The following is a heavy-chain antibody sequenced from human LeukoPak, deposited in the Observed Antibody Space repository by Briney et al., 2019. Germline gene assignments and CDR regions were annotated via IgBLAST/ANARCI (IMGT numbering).Heavy chain of an antibody. CDR1: GGSISSYY. CDR3: AREFGVSDWFDP. Sequence: PSETLSLTCSVSGGSISSYYWTWIRQPPGKGLEWIGRIYTSGSTNYNPSLKRRVTMSVDTSKNQFSLKLSSVTAADTAVYYCAREFGVSDWFDPWGQGTLVTVSS. D-gene: IGHD3-16*01. J-gene: IGHJ5*02. V-gene: IGHV4-4*07. CDR2: IYTSGST.